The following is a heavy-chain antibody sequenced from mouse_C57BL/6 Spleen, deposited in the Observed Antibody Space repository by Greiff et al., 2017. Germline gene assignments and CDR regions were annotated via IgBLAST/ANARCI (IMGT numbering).Heavy chain of an antibody. CDR1: GYAFTNYL. CDR2: INPGSGGT. Sequence: VQLQQSGAELVRPGTSVKVSCKASGYAFTNYLIEWVKQRPGQGLEWIGVINPGSGGTNYNEKFKGKATLTADKSSSTAYMQLSSLTSEDSAVYFCARSYGDAGFDYWGQGTTLTVSS. J-gene: IGHJ2*01. CDR3: ARSYGDAGFDY. D-gene: IGHD1-2*01. V-gene: IGHV1-54*01.